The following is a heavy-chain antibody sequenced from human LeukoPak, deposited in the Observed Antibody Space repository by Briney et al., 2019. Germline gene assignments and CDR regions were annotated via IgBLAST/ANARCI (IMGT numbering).Heavy chain of an antibody. CDR2: IIPILGIA. D-gene: IGHD3-10*01. CDR1: GGTFSSYA. J-gene: IGHJ4*02. CDR3: ASHGGSPAFDY. V-gene: IGHV1-69*04. Sequence: SVKVSFKASGGTFSSYAISWVRQAPGQELEWMGRIIPILGIANYAQKFQGRVTITADKSTSTAYMELSSLRSEDTAVYYCASHGGSPAFDYWGQGTLVTVSS.